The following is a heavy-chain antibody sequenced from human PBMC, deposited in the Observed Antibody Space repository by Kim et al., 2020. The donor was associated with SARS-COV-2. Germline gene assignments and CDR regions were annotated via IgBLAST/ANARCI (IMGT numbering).Heavy chain of an antibody. D-gene: IGHD1-26*01. J-gene: IGHJ4*02. CDR3: AREGWELPPRSDYFDY. V-gene: IGHV1-69*04. Sequence: KFQGRVTITADKSTSTAYMELSSLRSEDTAVYYCAREGWELPPRSDYFDYWGQGTLVTVSS.